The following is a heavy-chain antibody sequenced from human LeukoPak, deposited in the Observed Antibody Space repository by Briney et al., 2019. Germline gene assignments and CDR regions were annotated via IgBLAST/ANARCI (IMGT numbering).Heavy chain of an antibody. J-gene: IGHJ4*02. D-gene: IGHD7-27*01. CDR2: ITGSGGST. CDR1: GLTFSSYV. CDR3: AELLGY. Sequence: GGSLRLSCAASGLTFSSYVLNWVRQAPGKGLEWVSGITGSGGSTYYADSVKGRFTISRDNSKNTLYLQMNSLRAEDTAVYYCAELLGYWGQGTPVTVSS. V-gene: IGHV3-23*01.